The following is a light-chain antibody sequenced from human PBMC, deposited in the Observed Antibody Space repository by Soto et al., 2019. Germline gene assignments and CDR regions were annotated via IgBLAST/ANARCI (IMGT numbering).Light chain of an antibody. Sequence: DIQMTQSPSTLSASVGDRVTITCRASQTIFNWLAWYQRKPGRAPNLLIYDASSLQSGVPSTFSGSGSGTDFTLTISSLQPEDFATYYCQQLNSYPLTFGGGTKVDIK. CDR2: DAS. J-gene: IGKJ4*01. V-gene: IGKV1-5*01. CDR3: QQLNSYPLT. CDR1: QTIFNW.